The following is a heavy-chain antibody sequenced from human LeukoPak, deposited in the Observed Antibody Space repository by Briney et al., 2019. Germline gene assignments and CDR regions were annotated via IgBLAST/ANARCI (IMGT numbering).Heavy chain of an antibody. CDR2: IYYSGST. D-gene: IGHD4-4*01. Sequence: SETLSLTCTVSGGSLSSYYWSWIRQPPGKGLERIGYIYYSGSTNYNPSLKSRVTISVDTSKNQFSLKLSSVTAADTAVYYCARLTSNSELISFDYWGQGTLVTVSS. CDR1: GGSLSSYY. CDR3: ARLTSNSELISFDY. V-gene: IGHV4-59*08. J-gene: IGHJ4*02.